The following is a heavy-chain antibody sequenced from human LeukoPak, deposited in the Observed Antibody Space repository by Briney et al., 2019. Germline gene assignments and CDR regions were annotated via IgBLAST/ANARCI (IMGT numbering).Heavy chain of an antibody. V-gene: IGHV4-61*01. CDR3: ARGWQQLAYFDY. CDR1: GGSISSSSYY. D-gene: IGHD6-13*01. CDR2: IYYSGST. Sequence: PSETLSLTCTVSGGSISSSSYYWSWIRQPPGKGLEWIGYIYYSGSTNYNPSLKSRVTISVDTSKNQFSLKLSSVTAADTAVYYCARGWQQLAYFDYWGQGTLVTVSS. J-gene: IGHJ4*02.